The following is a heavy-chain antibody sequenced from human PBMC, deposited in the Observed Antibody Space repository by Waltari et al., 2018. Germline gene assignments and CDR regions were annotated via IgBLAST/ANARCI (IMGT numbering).Heavy chain of an antibody. CDR1: GYTFTGYY. J-gene: IGHJ4*02. CDR3: ARGGRYCSSTSCLILDY. CDR2: NHPNSRSK. Sequence: QVQLVQSGAEVKKPGASVKVSCQASGYTFTGYYMHWVRQAPGQGLEWMGRNHPNSRSKNHAQTFQGRDTMTRDTSISTAYMELSRLRSDDTVVYYCARGGRYCSSTSCLILDYWGQGTLVTVSS. D-gene: IGHD2-2*01. V-gene: IGHV1-2*05.